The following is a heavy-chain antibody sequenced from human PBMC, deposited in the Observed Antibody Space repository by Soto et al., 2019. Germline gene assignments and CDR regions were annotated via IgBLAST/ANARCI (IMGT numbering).Heavy chain of an antibody. CDR1: GYTFTSYD. D-gene: IGHD2-2*01. V-gene: IGHV1-8*01. Sequence: ASVKVSCKASGYTFTSYDINWVRQATGRGLEWMGWMNPNSGNTGYAQKFQGRVTMTRNTSISTAYMELSSLRSEDTAVYYCARRCSSTSCYLLGAFDIWGQGTMVTVSS. CDR2: MNPNSGNT. J-gene: IGHJ3*02. CDR3: ARRCSSTSCYLLGAFDI.